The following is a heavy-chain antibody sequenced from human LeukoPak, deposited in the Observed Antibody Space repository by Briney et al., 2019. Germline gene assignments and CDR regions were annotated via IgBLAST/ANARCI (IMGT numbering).Heavy chain of an antibody. CDR1: GFTFSNFW. J-gene: IGHJ6*02. V-gene: IGHV3-74*01. Sequence: GGSLRLSCTASGFTFSNFWMGWVRQAPGKGLGWVSRINEDGSRTNYADSVKGRFTISRDNAKNTLYLQMSSLRVEDTAVYYCARGGRIVHGVDVWGQGTTVTVSS. D-gene: IGHD6-6*01. CDR3: ARGGRIVHGVDV. CDR2: INEDGSRT.